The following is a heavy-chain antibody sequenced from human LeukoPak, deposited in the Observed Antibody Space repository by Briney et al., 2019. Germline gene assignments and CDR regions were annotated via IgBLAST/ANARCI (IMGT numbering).Heavy chain of an antibody. V-gene: IGHV3-74*01. J-gene: IGHJ3*02. CDR1: GFTFSSNW. CDR3: ARDPHGGSGSDPHDAFDI. CDR2: IKSDGSKT. Sequence: GGSLRLSCAASGFTFSSNWMHWVRQAPGKGLVRVSRIKSDGSKTSYADSVKGRFTISRDNAKNTLYLQMNSLRAEDTAVYYCARDPHGGSGSDPHDAFDIWGQGTMVTVSS. D-gene: IGHD1-26*01.